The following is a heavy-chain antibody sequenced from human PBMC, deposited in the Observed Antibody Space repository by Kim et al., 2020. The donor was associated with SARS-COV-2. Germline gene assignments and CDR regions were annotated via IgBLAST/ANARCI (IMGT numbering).Heavy chain of an antibody. Sequence: SETLSLTCTVSGGSISSYYWSWIRQPPGKGLEWIWDIYYSGSTNYNPSLKSRVTISVDTSKNQFFLKLSSVTAADTAVYYCARVGVVGVAGTRPYGMDGWGQGTTVTVSS. J-gene: IGHJ6*02. CDR2: IYYSGST. CDR1: GGSISSYY. V-gene: IGHV4-59*01. D-gene: IGHD6-19*01. CDR3: ARVGVVGVAGTRPYGMDG.